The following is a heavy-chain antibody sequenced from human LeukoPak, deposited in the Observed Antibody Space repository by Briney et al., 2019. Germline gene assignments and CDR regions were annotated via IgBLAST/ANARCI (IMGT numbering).Heavy chain of an antibody. CDR3: AREVRDGYNNAMDV. CDR1: GYTFTSYG. CDR2: IIPIFGTA. D-gene: IGHD5-24*01. Sequence: SVKVSCKASGYTFTSYGISWVRQAPGQGLEWMGGIIPIFGTANYAQKFQGRVTITADKSTSTAYMELSSLRSEDTAVYYCAREVRDGYNNAMDVWGKGTTVTVSS. J-gene: IGHJ6*04. V-gene: IGHV1-69*06.